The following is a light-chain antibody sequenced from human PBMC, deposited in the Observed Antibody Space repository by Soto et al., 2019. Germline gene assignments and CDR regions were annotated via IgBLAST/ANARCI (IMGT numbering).Light chain of an antibody. CDR3: QQHVSKTT. CDR2: GAS. CDR1: QSLAGNY. Sequence: DIVLTQSPGTLSLSPGETATLSCRASQSLAGNYLAWYQQKPGQAPRLLISGASSRATGIPDRFSGSGSGTDFTLTISGLEPEDFAVYYCQQHVSKTTFGPGTKVDIK. V-gene: IGKV3-20*01. J-gene: IGKJ3*01.